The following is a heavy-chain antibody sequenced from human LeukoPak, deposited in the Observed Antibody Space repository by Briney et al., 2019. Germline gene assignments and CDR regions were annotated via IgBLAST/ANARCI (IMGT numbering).Heavy chain of an antibody. CDR3: AKTRTSGYYYDSSGYHFDY. J-gene: IGHJ4*02. V-gene: IGHV3-23*01. CDR1: GFTFSTCA. Sequence: PGGSLRLSCAASGFTFSTCAMSWVRQAPGKGLEWVSGISGTTSGTYCADSVKGRFTISRDNSKNTLFPQVNSLRAEDTAVYYCAKTRTSGYYYDSSGYHFDYWGQGTLVTVSS. CDR2: ISGTTSGT. D-gene: IGHD3-22*01.